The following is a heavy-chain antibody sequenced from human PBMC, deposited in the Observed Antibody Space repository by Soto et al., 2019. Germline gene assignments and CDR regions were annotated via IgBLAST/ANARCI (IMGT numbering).Heavy chain of an antibody. CDR2: IYHSGST. CDR1: GGSISSSNW. V-gene: IGHV4-4*02. D-gene: IGHD3-10*01. Sequence: SETLSLTCAVSGGSISSSNWWSWVRQPPGKGLEWIGEIYHSGSTNYNPSLKSRVTISVDKSKNQFSLKLSSVTAADTAVYYCARAGAMGFGESPNWFDPWGQGTLVTVSS. CDR3: ARAGAMGFGESPNWFDP. J-gene: IGHJ5*02.